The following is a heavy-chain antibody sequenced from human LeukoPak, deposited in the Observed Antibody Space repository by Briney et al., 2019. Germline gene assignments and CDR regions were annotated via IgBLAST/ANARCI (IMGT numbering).Heavy chain of an antibody. V-gene: IGHV4-4*08. D-gene: IGHD1-26*01. CDR1: GFTFSSYW. Sequence: GSLRLSCAASGFTFSSYWMSWVRQAPGKGLEWIGRIYTSGSTNYNPSLKSRVTISVDTSKNQFSLKLSSVTAADTAVYYCARRLYSGSYYYFDYWGQGTLVTVSS. J-gene: IGHJ4*02. CDR2: IYTSGST. CDR3: ARRLYSGSYYYFDY.